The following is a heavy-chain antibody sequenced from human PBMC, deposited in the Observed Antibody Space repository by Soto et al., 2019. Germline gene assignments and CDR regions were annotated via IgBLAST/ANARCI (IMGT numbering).Heavy chain of an antibody. CDR2: IVVGSGNT. CDR1: GFTFTSSA. J-gene: IGHJ6*02. V-gene: IGHV1-58*01. Sequence: GSSVKVSCKASGFTFTSSAVQWVRQARGQRLEWIGWIVVGSGNTNYAQKFQERVTITRDMSTSTAYMELSSLRSEDTAVYYCAAGDSPYYYYGMDVWGQGTTVTVSS. D-gene: IGHD3-22*01. CDR3: AAGDSPYYYYGMDV.